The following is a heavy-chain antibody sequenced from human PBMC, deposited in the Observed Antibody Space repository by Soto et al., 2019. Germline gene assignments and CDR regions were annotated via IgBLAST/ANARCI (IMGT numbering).Heavy chain of an antibody. V-gene: IGHV3-33*01. CDR2: IWYDGSNK. CDR3: ARDPGRITMVRIKGYMDV. J-gene: IGHJ6*03. D-gene: IGHD3-10*01. CDR1: GFTFSSYG. Sequence: GGSLRLSCAASGFTFSSYGMHWVRQAPGKGLEWVAVIWYDGSNKYYADSVKGRFTISRDNSKNTLYLQMNSLRAEDTAVYYCARDPGRITMVRIKGYMDVWGKGTTVTVSS.